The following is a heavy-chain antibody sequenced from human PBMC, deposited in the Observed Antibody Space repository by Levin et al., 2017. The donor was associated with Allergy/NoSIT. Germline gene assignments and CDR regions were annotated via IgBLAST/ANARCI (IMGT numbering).Heavy chain of an antibody. J-gene: IGHJ5*02. Sequence: LSLTCAASGFTFSTYWMHWVRQAPGEGLVWVSLISSDGSVTTSADSVKGRFTISRDNAKNTLYLQMNSLRGDDTAVYYCVRDRRRLGFDPWGQGTLVTVSS. V-gene: IGHV3-74*01. CDR3: VRDRRRLGFDP. D-gene: IGHD6-6*01. CDR1: GFTFSTYW. CDR2: ISSDGSVT.